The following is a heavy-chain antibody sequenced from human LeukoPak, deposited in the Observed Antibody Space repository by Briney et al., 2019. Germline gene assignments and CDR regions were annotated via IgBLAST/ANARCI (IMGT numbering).Heavy chain of an antibody. D-gene: IGHD2/OR15-2a*01. CDR2: ISPDGSSA. CDR1: GFTFTTYT. Sequence: GGSLRLSCSASGFTFTTYTLYWVRQAPGKGLAYVSAISPDGSSAYYRDSVKGRFTISRDNSKNTLYLQMSSLRPEDTAVYYCVKVSPPRRDTTGFDYWGQGTLVTVSS. CDR3: VKVSPPRRDTTGFDY. J-gene: IGHJ4*02. V-gene: IGHV3-64D*09.